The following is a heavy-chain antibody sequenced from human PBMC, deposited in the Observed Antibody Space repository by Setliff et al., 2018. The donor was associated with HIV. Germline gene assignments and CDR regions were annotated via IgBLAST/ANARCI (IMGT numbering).Heavy chain of an antibody. V-gene: IGHV3-7*05. Sequence: GGSLRLSCAASGFTFSSYWMSWVRQAPGKGLEWVADIKQDGSKAYYMDSVKGRFTISRDNAKNSLYLQMNSLRAEDTAVYYCANMQWASNAWYSFDYWGQGALVTVSS. CDR2: IKQDGSKA. CDR3: ANMQWASNAWYSFDY. CDR1: GFTFSSYW. J-gene: IGHJ4*02. D-gene: IGHD6-19*01.